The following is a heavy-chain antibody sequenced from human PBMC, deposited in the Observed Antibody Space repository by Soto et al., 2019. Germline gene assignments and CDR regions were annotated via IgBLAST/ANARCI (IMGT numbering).Heavy chain of an antibody. D-gene: IGHD4-17*01. J-gene: IGHJ5*02. Sequence: QVHLVQPGAEVKKPGASVKVSCKTSGYTFSNFGISWVRQAPGQGFEWLGRISGYNGNAKYAQKFQGRVTMTTDTATSTGYLELSSRNSVDSAVYYCARDYGDARDPWGQGTLVTVSS. CDR1: GYTFSNFG. CDR3: ARDYGDARDP. V-gene: IGHV1-18*01. CDR2: ISGYNGNA.